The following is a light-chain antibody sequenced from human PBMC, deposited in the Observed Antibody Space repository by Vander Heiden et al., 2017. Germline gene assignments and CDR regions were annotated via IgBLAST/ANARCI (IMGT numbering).Light chain of an antibody. CDR2: LGS. J-gene: IGKJ1*01. CDR3: IQALQTPKT. V-gene: IGKV2-28*01. CDR1: QSLLHSNGYNS. Sequence: DIVMTQSPLSLPVTPGEPASISCRSSQSLLHSNGYNSLDWYLQKPGQSPQLLIYLGSNRASGVPDRFSGSGSGTEFTLKISRVEAEDVGVYYCIQALQTPKTFGQGTKVEIK.